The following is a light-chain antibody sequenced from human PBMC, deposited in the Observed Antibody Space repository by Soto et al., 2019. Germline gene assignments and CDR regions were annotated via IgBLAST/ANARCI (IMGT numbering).Light chain of an antibody. CDR2: GAS. J-gene: IGKJ4*01. V-gene: IGKV3-20*01. CDR1: QSVSSSY. Sequence: ENVLTQTPGTLSLSPGERATLSCRASQSVSSSYLAWYQQKPGQAPRLLIYGASSRATGIPDRFSGSGSATDFTLTISRLEPEDFAVYYCQRYGTSPPLTFGGGTKVDI. CDR3: QRYGTSPPLT.